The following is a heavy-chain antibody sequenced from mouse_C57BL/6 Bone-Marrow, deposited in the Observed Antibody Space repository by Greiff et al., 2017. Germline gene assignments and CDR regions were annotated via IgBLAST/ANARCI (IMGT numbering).Heavy chain of an antibody. CDR3: ARAYGNYDFNY. V-gene: IGHV3-6*01. CDR2: ISYDGSN. D-gene: IGHD2-1*01. CDR1: GYSITSGYY. J-gene: IGHJ2*01. Sequence: EVQVVESGPGLVKPSQSLSLTCSVTGYSITSGYYWNWIRQFPGNKLECMGYISYDGSNNYNPSLKNRISITRYTSKNHFLLKLNSVTSEDTATYYCARAYGNYDFNYWGQGTTLTVSS.